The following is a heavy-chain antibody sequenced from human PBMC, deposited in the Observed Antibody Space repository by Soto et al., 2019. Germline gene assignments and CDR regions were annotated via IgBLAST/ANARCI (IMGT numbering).Heavy chain of an antibody. CDR3: ARIIGGSVAGYSDY. J-gene: IGHJ4*02. Sequence: VASVKVSCKASGYTFTSYYMHWVRQAPEQGLEWMGIINPSDGSTTYAQKFQGRVTMTRDTSTSTVYMGLSSLRSEDTAMYYCARIIGGSVAGYSDYRGRGTLVTVST. D-gene: IGHD6-19*01. CDR1: GYTFTSYY. V-gene: IGHV1-46*01. CDR2: INPSDGST.